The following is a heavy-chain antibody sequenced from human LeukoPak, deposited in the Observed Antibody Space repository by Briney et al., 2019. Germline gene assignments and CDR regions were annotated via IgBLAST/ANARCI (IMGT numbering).Heavy chain of an antibody. Sequence: GASVKVSCKSSGYTFTSYGISWVRQAPGQGLEWMEWISPYNGKTNYAQKFQGRVTMTTDTSMSTAYMELRSLTSDDTAVYYCARAPERLGWFDPWGQGTPVTVSS. V-gene: IGHV1-18*01. J-gene: IGHJ5*02. D-gene: IGHD1-1*01. CDR3: ARAPERLGWFDP. CDR1: GYTFTSYG. CDR2: ISPYNGKT.